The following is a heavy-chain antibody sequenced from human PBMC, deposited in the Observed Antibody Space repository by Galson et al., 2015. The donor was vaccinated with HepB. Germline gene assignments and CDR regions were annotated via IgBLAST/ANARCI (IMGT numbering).Heavy chain of an antibody. Sequence: SLRLSCAASGFTFDDYTMHWVRQAPGKGLEWVSLISWDGGSTYYADSVKGRFTISRDNSKNTLYLQMNSLRAEDTAVYYCARATGGTPDADYFDYWGQGTLVTVSS. CDR2: ISWDGGST. V-gene: IGHV3-43*01. J-gene: IGHJ4*02. CDR3: ARATGGTPDADYFDY. CDR1: GFTFDDYT. D-gene: IGHD1-14*01.